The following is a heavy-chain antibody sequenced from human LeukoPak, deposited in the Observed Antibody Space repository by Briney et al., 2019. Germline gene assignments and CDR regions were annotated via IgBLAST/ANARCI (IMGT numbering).Heavy chain of an antibody. D-gene: IGHD6-13*01. CDR3: ARKRQGSSRAPFDY. Sequence: KAGGSLRLSCAASGFTFSSYSMNWVRQDPGKGLEWVSSISSSSSYIYYADSVKGRFTISRDNAKNSLYLQMNSLRAEDTAVYYCARKRQGSSRAPFDYWGQGTLVTVSS. CDR2: ISSSSSYI. J-gene: IGHJ4*02. V-gene: IGHV3-21*01. CDR1: GFTFSSYS.